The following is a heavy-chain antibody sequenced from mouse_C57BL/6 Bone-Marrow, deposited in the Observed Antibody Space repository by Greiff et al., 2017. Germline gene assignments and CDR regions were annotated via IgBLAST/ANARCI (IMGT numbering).Heavy chain of an antibody. V-gene: IGHV1-64*01. Sequence: VQLQQPGAELVKPGASVKLSCKASGYTFTSYWMHWVKQRPGQGLEWIGMIHPNSGSTNYNEKFKSKATLTVDKSSSTAYMQLSSLTSEDSAVXFCARVGKKRVYFDYWGQGTTLTVSS. CDR1: GYTFTSYW. D-gene: IGHD4-1*01. J-gene: IGHJ2*01. CDR3: ARVGKKRVYFDY. CDR2: IHPNSGST.